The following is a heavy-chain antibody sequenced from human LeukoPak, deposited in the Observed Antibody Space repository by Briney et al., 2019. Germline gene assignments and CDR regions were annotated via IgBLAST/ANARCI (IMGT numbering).Heavy chain of an antibody. Sequence: GGSLRFSCAASGFTFSNYWMHWVRQAPGKGLVWVSRIKNDGSGTIYADSVKGRFTISRDNAKNTLYLQMNSLRAEDTAVYYCARNPSTSIEFWGQGTLVTVSS. D-gene: IGHD1-1*01. CDR2: IKNDGSGT. J-gene: IGHJ4*02. CDR3: ARNPSTSIEF. V-gene: IGHV3-74*01. CDR1: GFTFSNYW.